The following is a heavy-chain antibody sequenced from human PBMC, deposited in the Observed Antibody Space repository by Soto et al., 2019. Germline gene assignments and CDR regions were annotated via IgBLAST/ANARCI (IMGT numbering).Heavy chain of an antibody. CDR2: IWYDGSNK. CDR1: GFTFSSYG. D-gene: IGHD7-27*01. J-gene: IGHJ6*02. Sequence: PGGSLRLSCAASGFTFSSYGMHWVRQAPGKGLEWVAVIWYDGSNKYYADSVKGRFTISRDNSKNTLYLQMNSLRAEDTAVYYCARDEPSWANYYYYGMDVWGQGTTVTVSS. V-gene: IGHV3-33*01. CDR3: ARDEPSWANYYYYGMDV.